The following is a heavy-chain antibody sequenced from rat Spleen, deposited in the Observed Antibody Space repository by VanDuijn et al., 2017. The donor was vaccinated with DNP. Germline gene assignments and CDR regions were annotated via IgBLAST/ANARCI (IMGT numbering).Heavy chain of an antibody. D-gene: IGHD5-1*01. CDR2: VTNAGST. CDR3: AIQLGVFDY. V-gene: IGHV3-3*01. Sequence: WIRKFPGNKLEWMGYVTNAGSTHYNPSLRSRISITTDTSKNQFFLQVNSVDTEDTATYYCAIQLGVFDYWDQGVMVTVSS. J-gene: IGHJ2*01.